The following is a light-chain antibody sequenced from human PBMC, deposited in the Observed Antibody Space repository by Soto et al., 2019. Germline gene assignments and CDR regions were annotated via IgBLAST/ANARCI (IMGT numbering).Light chain of an antibody. CDR2: GVS. J-gene: IGKJ4*01. CDR3: QQYNIYPFT. CDR1: QGISNS. V-gene: IGKV1-16*01. Sequence: IKMTQSTASLSASVGDTVTITCRASQGISNSLVWFQQKPGKAPKGLIFGVSSLESGVPSRFSGSGSGTDFTLTITSLQPEDFAAYYGQQYNIYPFTFGEGTKVEIK.